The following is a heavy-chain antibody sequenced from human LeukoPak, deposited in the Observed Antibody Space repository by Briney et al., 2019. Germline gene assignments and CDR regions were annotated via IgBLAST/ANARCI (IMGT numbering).Heavy chain of an antibody. V-gene: IGHV4-39*07. CDR1: GGSMSSSSHY. CDR3: ARRRYSSGWNPGFDY. Sequence: PSETLSLTCSVSGGSMSSSSHYWGWVRQPPGKELQWIGSLYYSGRTFYTPSLESRVTMSIDTSKNQFSLKLSSVTAADTAVYYCARRRYSSGWNPGFDYWGQGTLVTVSS. D-gene: IGHD6-19*01. J-gene: IGHJ4*02. CDR2: LYYSGRT.